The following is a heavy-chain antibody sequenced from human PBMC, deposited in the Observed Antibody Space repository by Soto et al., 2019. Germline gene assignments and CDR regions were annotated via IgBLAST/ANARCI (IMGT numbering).Heavy chain of an antibody. V-gene: IGHV3-64D*06. J-gene: IGHJ5*02. CDR1: GFTFSSYA. Sequence: GGSLRLSCSASGFTFSSYAMHWVRQAPGKGLEYVSAISSNGGGTYYADSVKGRFTISRDNSKNTLYLQMSSLRAEDTAVYYCVKDYYDTPDGWFDPWGQGTLVTVSS. CDR2: ISSNGGGT. D-gene: IGHD3-22*01. CDR3: VKDYYDTPDGWFDP.